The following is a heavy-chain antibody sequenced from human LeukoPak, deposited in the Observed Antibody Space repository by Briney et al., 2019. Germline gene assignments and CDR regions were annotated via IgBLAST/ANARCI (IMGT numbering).Heavy chain of an antibody. J-gene: IGHJ4*02. V-gene: IGHV1-2*02. CDR2: INPNSGGT. D-gene: IGHD3-22*01. Sequence: ASVKVSCKASGYTFTVYYMHWVRQAPGQGLEWMGWINPNSGGTNYAQKFQGRVTMTRDTSISTAYMELSRLRSDDTTVYYCARLNAVYYYDSSGYIKDYWGQGTLVTVSS. CDR1: GYTFTVYY. CDR3: ARLNAVYYYDSSGYIKDY.